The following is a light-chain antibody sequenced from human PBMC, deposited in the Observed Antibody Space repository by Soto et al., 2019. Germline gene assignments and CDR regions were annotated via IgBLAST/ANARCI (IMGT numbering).Light chain of an antibody. Sequence: QSVLTQPPSVSGAHGQTVTISCTGSSSNIGAGYDVPWYQQLPGRAPKLLIYGNTNRPSGVPDRFPGSKSGTSASLAITGLQAEDEADYFCLSFDSSLSVVFGGGTKLTVL. J-gene: IGLJ2*01. CDR2: GNT. CDR3: LSFDSSLSVV. CDR1: SSNIGAGYD. V-gene: IGLV1-40*01.